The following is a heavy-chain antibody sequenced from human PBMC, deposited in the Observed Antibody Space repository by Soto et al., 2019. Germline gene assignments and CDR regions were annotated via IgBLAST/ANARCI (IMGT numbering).Heavy chain of an antibody. Sequence: PSETLSLTCAVYGGSFSAYYWTWVRQHPGKGLEWIGYIYYNWNTYFSPSLKSRLTISIDTSKNQFSLKLSSVTAADTAMYYCARARLRAVYAFDFWGQGTMVTVSS. D-gene: IGHD4-17*01. CDR3: ARARLRAVYAFDF. CDR1: GGSFSAYY. CDR2: IYYNWNT. J-gene: IGHJ3*01. V-gene: IGHV4-31*11.